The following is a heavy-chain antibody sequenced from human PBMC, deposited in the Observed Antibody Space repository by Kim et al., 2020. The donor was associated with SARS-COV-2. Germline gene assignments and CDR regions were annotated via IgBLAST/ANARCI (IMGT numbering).Heavy chain of an antibody. V-gene: IGHV7-4-1*02. J-gene: IGHJ3*02. Sequence: ASVKVSCKASGYTFTSYAMNWVRQAPGQGLEWMGWINTNTGNPTYAQGFTGRFVFSLDTSVSTAYLQISSLKAEDTAVYYCARDWAWIQLWLRGGAFDIWGQGTMVTVSS. CDR2: INTNTGNP. CDR1: GYTFTSYA. D-gene: IGHD5-18*01. CDR3: ARDWAWIQLWLRGGAFDI.